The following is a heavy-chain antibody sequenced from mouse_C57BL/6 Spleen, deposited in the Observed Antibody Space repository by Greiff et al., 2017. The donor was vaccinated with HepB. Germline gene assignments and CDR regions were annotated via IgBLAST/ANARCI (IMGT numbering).Heavy chain of an antibody. CDR2: ISSGSSTI. D-gene: IGHD1-1*01. Sequence: EVQVVESGGGLVKPGGSLKLSCAASGFTFSDYGMHWVRQAPEKGLEWVAYISSGSSTIYYADTVKGRFTISRDNAKNTLFLQMTSLRSEDTAMYYCARPHYYGSSSLDYWGQGTTLTVSS. CDR3: ARPHYYGSSSLDY. J-gene: IGHJ2*01. V-gene: IGHV5-17*01. CDR1: GFTFSDYG.